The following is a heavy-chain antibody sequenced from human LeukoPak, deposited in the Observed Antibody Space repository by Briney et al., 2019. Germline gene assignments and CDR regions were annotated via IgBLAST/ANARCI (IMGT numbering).Heavy chain of an antibody. CDR2: ISSSSSYI. V-gene: IGHV3-21*04. D-gene: IGHD4-17*01. CDR3: AKHHSTVDAFDI. Sequence: PGGSLRLSCAASGFTFSSYSMNWVRQAPGKGLEWVSSISSSSSYIYYADSVKGRFTISRDNSKNTLYLQMNSLRAEDTAVYYCAKHHSTVDAFDIWGQGTMVTVSS. J-gene: IGHJ3*02. CDR1: GFTFSSYS.